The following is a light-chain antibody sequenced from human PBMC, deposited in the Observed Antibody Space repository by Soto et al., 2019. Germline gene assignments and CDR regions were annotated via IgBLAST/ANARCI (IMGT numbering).Light chain of an antibody. CDR3: KKYRISNFS. V-gene: IGKV3-20*01. CDR2: GAS. CDR1: QFVSSTY. J-gene: IGKJ4*01. Sequence: VLTHCPGALSLSPGARVAGSCRASQFVSSTYLAWYQQRPCQAPRLLIYGASSRATGIPDRFSGGGSEKEFTLTISRPASEDYAVYYRKKYRISNFSFGGGT.